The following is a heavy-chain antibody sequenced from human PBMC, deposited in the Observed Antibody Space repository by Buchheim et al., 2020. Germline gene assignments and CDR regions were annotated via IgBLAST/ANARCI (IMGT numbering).Heavy chain of an antibody. J-gene: IGHJ6*02. D-gene: IGHD4-17*01. Sequence: EVQLVESGGGLVQPGGSLRLSCAASGFTFSSYSMNWVRQAPGKGLEWVSYISSSSSTIYYADSVQGRFTISRDNAKNSLYLQMNSLRAEDTAVYYCAREVNDYGDYVNYGMDVWGQGTT. CDR2: ISSSSSTI. CDR1: GFTFSSYS. CDR3: AREVNDYGDYVNYGMDV. V-gene: IGHV3-48*01.